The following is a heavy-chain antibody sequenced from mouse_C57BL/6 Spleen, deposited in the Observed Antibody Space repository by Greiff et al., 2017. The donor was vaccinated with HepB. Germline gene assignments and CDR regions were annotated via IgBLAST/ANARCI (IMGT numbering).Heavy chain of an antibody. CDR2: ISDGGSYT. CDR1: GFTFSSYA. V-gene: IGHV5-4*01. Sequence: EVMLVESGGGLVKPGGSLKLSCAASGFTFSSYAMSWVRQTPEKRLEWVATISDGGSYTYYPDNVKGRFTISRDNAKNNLYLQMSHLKSEDTAMYYCARDRDYYSNYEGYYYAMDYWGQGTSVTVSS. D-gene: IGHD2-5*01. J-gene: IGHJ4*01. CDR3: ARDRDYYSNYEGYYYAMDY.